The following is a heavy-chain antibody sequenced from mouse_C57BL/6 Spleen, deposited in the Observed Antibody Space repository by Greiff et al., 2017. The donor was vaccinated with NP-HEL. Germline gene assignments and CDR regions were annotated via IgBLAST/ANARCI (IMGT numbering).Heavy chain of an antibody. Sequence: VQLKESGPGLVKPSQSLSLTCSVTGYSITSGYYWNWIRQFPGNKLEWMGYISYDGSNNYKPSLKNRISITRDTSKNQFFLKLNTVTTEDTATDYGARAPHDYGSSGGYFDVWGTGTTVTVSS. CDR1: GYSITSGYY. V-gene: IGHV3-6*01. CDR3: ARAPHDYGSSGGYFDV. J-gene: IGHJ1*03. D-gene: IGHD1-1*01. CDR2: ISYDGSN.